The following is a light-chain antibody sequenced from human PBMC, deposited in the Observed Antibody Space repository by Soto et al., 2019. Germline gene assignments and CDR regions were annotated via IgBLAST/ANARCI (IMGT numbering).Light chain of an antibody. J-gene: IGKJ1*01. CDR1: QSISRN. Sequence: EIVVTQSTATLSVSPGARGQLSCRASQSISRNLAWYQQQPGQPPRLVIYGAFSRATGIPDRFSGSGSGTDFTLTISRLEPEDFAVYYCQQYGSSGTFGQGTKVDI. CDR3: QQYGSSGT. CDR2: GAF. V-gene: IGKV3-20*01.